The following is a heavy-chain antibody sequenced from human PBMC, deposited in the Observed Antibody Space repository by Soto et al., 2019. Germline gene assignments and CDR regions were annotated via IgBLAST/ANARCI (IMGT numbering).Heavy chain of an antibody. CDR1: GDSVSSNSAA. Sequence: PSETLSLTCAISGDSVSSNSAAWNWIRQSPSRGLEWLGRTYYRSKWYNDYAISVKSRITINPDTSKNQFSLQLSSVIPEDTAVYYCARAHLASDRYTLEPLDPWRQGTLVTVSS. J-gene: IGHJ5*02. CDR2: TYYRSKWYN. CDR3: ARAHLASDRYTLEPLDP. D-gene: IGHD1-1*01. V-gene: IGHV6-1*01.